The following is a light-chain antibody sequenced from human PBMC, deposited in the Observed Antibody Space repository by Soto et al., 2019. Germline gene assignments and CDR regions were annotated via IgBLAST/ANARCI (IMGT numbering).Light chain of an antibody. CDR1: HDITNY. J-gene: IGKJ5*01. V-gene: IGKV1-33*01. CDR2: DVS. CDR3: QQYDDCPWT. Sequence: NQMTHSPSSLPASAGVTGSITCQTSHDITNYLNWYQQKPGKAPKLLIYDVSKWDTGVPSRFSGSGSGTDFTFTISSLQPEDIAPYFCQQYDDCPWTFGQGTRVEIK.